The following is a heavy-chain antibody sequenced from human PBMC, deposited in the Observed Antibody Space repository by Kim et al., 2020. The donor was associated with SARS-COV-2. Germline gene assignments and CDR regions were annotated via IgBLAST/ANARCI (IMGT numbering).Heavy chain of an antibody. D-gene: IGHD3-10*01. CDR3: ASVDGGFGVYVDY. V-gene: IGHV4-39*01. CDR1: GGSISSSSYY. J-gene: IGHJ4*02. CDR2: IYYSGST. Sequence: SETLSLTCTVSGGSISSSSYYWGWIRQPPGKGLEWIGSIYYSGSTYYNPSLKSRVTISVDTSKNQFSLKLSSVTAADTAVYYCASVDGGFGVYVDYWGQGTPVTVSS.